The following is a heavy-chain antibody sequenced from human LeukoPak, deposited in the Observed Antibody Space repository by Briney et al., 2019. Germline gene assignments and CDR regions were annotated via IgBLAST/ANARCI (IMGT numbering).Heavy chain of an antibody. V-gene: IGHV4-38-2*01. CDR3: ARRTVRFLEWSYYFDY. Sequence: SETLSLTCAVSGYSISSGYYWGWIRQPPGKGLEWIGSNYHSGSTYYNPSLKSRVTISVDTSKNQFSLKLSSVTAADTAVYYCARRTVRFLEWSYYFDYWGQGTLVTVSS. CDR1: GYSISSGYY. D-gene: IGHD3-3*01. J-gene: IGHJ4*02. CDR2: NYHSGST.